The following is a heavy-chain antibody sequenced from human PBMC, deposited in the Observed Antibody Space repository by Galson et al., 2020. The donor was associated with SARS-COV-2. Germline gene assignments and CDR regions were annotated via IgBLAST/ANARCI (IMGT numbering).Heavy chain of an antibody. J-gene: IGHJ4*02. Sequence: ASVKVSCKASGYTLTGYYMHWVRQAPGQGLEWMGWINPNSGGTNYAQKFQGRVTMTRDTSISTAYMELSRLRSDDTAVYYCASWAYGDSSDYYFDYWGQGTLVTVSS. D-gene: IGHD4-17*01. CDR3: ASWAYGDSSDYYFDY. CDR1: GYTLTGYY. V-gene: IGHV1-2*02. CDR2: INPNSGGT.